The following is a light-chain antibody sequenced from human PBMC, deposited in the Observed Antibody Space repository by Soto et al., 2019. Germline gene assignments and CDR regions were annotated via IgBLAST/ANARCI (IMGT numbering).Light chain of an antibody. CDR3: QQANSFPLT. CDR1: QNINKW. Sequence: DFQLTQSPSTLSASAGDRVTITCRASQNINKWLAWYQQKPGKAPKILIYDASNLGSGVPSRFRGSGSGTEFTLTISSLQSDDFATYYCQQANSFPLTFGGGTKVEIK. V-gene: IGKV1-5*01. J-gene: IGKJ4*01. CDR2: DAS.